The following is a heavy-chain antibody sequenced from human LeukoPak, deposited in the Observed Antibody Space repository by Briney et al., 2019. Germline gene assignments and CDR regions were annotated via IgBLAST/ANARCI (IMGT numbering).Heavy chain of an antibody. CDR1: GGSISSYY. CDR2: IYYSGST. J-gene: IGHJ5*02. Sequence: SETLSLTCTVSGGSISSYYWSWIRQPPGKGLEWIGYIYYSGSTNYNPSLKSRVTISVDTSKNQFSLKLSSVTAADTAVYYCARGSQLYIAAALGYNWFDPWGQGTLVTVSS. CDR3: ARGSQLYIAAALGYNWFDP. V-gene: IGHV4-59*12. D-gene: IGHD6-13*01.